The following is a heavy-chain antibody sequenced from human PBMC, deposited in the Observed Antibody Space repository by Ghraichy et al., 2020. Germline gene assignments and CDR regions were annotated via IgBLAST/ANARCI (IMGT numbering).Heavy chain of an antibody. D-gene: IGHD3-22*01. CDR2: IYYSGST. J-gene: IGHJ4*02. CDR3: ARFYYYDSSGEIDY. Sequence: SETLSLTCAVYGGSFSGYYWSWIRQPPGKGLEWIGSIYYSGSTYYNPSLKSRVTISVDTSKNQFSLKLSSVTAADTAVYYCARFYYYDSSGEIDYWGQGTLVTVSS. V-gene: IGHV4-34*01. CDR1: GGSFSGYY.